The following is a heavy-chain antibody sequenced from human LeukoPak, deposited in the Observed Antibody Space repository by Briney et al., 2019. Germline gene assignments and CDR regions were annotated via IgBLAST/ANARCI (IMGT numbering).Heavy chain of an antibody. J-gene: IGHJ6*02. V-gene: IGHV3-7*01. CDR1: GFTFNTYW. D-gene: IGHD3-10*01. CDR3: AWFGVAYGVDV. Sequence: GGSLRLSCVASGFTFNTYWMGWVRQTPGRGLDWVAYIKPDGSVTHYVDSVKGRFTISRDNAHNSLFLQMHSLRAEDTAVYYCAWFGVAYGVDVWGQGTTVTVSS. CDR2: IKPDGSVT.